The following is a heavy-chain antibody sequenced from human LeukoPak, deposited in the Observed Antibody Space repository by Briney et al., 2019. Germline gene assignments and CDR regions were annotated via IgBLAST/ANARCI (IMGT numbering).Heavy chain of an antibody. D-gene: IGHD4/OR15-4a*01. CDR1: GSTFPMYW. CDR2: IKQDESEK. Sequence: GGSLRLSCAASGSTFPMYWMSWVRQAPGKGLEWVANIKQDESEKYYVDSVKGRFTISRDNAENSLYLQMNSLRVEDTAVYYCARLPVDANFNHYGMDVWGQGTTVTVSS. CDR3: ARLPVDANFNHYGMDV. J-gene: IGHJ6*02. V-gene: IGHV3-7*05.